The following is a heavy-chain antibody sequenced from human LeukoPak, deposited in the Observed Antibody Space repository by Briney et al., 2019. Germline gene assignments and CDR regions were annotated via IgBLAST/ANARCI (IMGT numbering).Heavy chain of an antibody. D-gene: IGHD2-21*01. CDR2: ISYDGYDK. V-gene: IGHV3-30-3*01. CDR3: ARDFFPIVDSTWYEIGY. CDR1: GFTFNDYA. Sequence: GRSLRLSCAASGFTFNDYAMHWVRQAPGKGLEWVTLISYDGYDKSYADSVRGRFTISRDNSRNTLYLQMDSLRSEDTAVYYCARDFFPIVDSTWYEIGYWGQGTLVTVSS. J-gene: IGHJ4*02.